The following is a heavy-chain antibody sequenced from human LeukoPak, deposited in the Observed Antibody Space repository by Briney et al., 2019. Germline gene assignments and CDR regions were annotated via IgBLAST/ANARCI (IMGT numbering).Heavy chain of an antibody. Sequence: PSETLSLTCAVYGGSFSGYYWSWIRQPPGKGLEWIGEINHSGSTNYNPSLKSRVTISVDTSKNQFSLKLSSVTAADTAVYYCARLAWIQLWLPYYFDYWGQGTLVTVSS. CDR3: ARLAWIQLWLPYYFDY. CDR1: GGSFSGYY. CDR2: INHSGST. J-gene: IGHJ4*02. D-gene: IGHD5-18*01. V-gene: IGHV4-34*01.